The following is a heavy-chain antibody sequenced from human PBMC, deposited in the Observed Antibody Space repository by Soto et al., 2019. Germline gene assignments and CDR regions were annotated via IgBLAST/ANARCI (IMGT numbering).Heavy chain of an antibody. J-gene: IGHJ3*02. CDR3: ARARLRAVYAFDI. CDR2: IYYSGST. CDR1: GGSVSSGAYY. D-gene: IGHD5-12*01. Sequence: QVQLQESDAGLVKASQTLSLTCTVSGGSVSSGAYYWTWIRQRPGKGLEWIGYIYYSGSTYYSPSLTSRLSISLDTSKSQFSLRLSSVTAADTAMYYCARARLRAVYAFDIWGQGTMVTVSS. V-gene: IGHV4-31*03.